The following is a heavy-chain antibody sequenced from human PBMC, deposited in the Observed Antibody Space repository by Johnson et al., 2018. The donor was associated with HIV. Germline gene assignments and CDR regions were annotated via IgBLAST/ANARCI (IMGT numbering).Heavy chain of an antibody. D-gene: IGHD2-2*01. Sequence: QVQLVESGGGVVQPGRSLRLSCAASGFTFSSYAMHWVRQAPGKGLARVAVISYDGSNKYYEDSVKGRFTISRDNAKNSLYLQMNSLRAEDTAVYYCATTFCTSCSVGKFGTFDIWGQGTMVTVSS. CDR1: GFTFSSYA. J-gene: IGHJ3*02. V-gene: IGHV3-30-3*01. CDR2: ISYDGSNK. CDR3: ATTFCTSCSVGKFGTFDI.